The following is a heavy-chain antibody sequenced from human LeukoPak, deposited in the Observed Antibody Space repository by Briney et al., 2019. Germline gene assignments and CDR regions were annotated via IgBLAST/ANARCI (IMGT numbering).Heavy chain of an antibody. V-gene: IGHV4-34*01. D-gene: IGHD6-13*01. CDR1: GGSFSGYY. Sequence: SETLSLTCAVYGGSFSGYYWSWIRQPPGKGLEWIGEINHSGSTNYNPSLKSRVTISVDTSKNQFSLELSSVTAADTAVYYCARASAAGPFDYWGQGTLVTVSS. CDR3: ARASAAGPFDY. J-gene: IGHJ4*02. CDR2: INHSGST.